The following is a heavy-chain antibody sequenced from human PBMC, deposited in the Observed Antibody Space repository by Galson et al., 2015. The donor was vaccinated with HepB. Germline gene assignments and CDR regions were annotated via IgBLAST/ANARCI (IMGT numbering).Heavy chain of an antibody. V-gene: IGHV3-30-3*01. CDR3: ARERVVSAEYFQH. J-gene: IGHJ1*01. CDR2: ISYDGSNK. D-gene: IGHD2-21*01. Sequence: SLRLSCAASGFTFSSYAMHWVRQAPGKGLERVAVISYDGSNKYYADSVKGRFTISRDNSKNTLYLQMNSLRAEDTAVYYCARERVVSAEYFQHWGQGTLVTVSS. CDR1: GFTFSSYA.